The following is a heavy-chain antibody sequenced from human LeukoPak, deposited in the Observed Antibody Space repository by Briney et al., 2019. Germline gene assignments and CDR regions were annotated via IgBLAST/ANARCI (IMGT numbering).Heavy chain of an antibody. D-gene: IGHD4-17*01. CDR2: ISWNSGSI. V-gene: IGHV3-9*01. CDR1: GFTFDDYA. CDR3: AKSGATVPPYYFDY. J-gene: IGHJ4*02. Sequence: PGGSLRLSCAASGFTFDDYAMHWVRQAPGKGLEWVSGISWNSGSIGYADSVKGRFTISRDNAKNSLYLQMNSLRAEDTALYYCAKSGATVPPYYFDYWGQGTLVTVSS.